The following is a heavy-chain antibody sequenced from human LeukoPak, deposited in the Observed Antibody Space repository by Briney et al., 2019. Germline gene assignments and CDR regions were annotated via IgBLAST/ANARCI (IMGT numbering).Heavy chain of an antibody. CDR1: GFTFSSYG. Sequence: GGSLRLSCAASGFTFSSYGMHWVRQAPGKGLEWVARITSDGSSTTYAESVKGRFTISRDNAKNTLYLHMNSLRAEDTAVYYCARDWYHAIDYWGQGTLVTVSS. CDR3: ARDWYHAIDY. V-gene: IGHV3-74*03. CDR2: ITSDGSST. D-gene: IGHD2-2*01. J-gene: IGHJ4*02.